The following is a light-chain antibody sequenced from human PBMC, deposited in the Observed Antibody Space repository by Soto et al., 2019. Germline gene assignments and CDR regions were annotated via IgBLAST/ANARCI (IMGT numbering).Light chain of an antibody. CDR3: QQYNNWLIT. V-gene: IGKV3-15*01. CDR2: GAS. J-gene: IGKJ5*01. Sequence: IVMTQSPDTLSVSPGERATLSCRASQSVSSNLAWYQQKPGQAPRLLIYGASTRATGIPARFSGSGSGTEFTLTISSLQSEDFAVYYCQQYNNWLITFGQGTRLEIK. CDR1: QSVSSN.